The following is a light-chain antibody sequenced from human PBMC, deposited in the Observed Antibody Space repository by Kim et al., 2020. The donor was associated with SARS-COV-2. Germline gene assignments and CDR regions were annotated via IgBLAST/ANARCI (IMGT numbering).Light chain of an antibody. V-gene: IGKV1-39*01. CDR1: QSISSY. J-gene: IGKJ4*01. CDR3: QQSYSTPPT. Sequence: ASVGDRVTITCRASQSISSYLNWYQQKPGKAPKLLIYAASSLLSGVPSRFSGSGSGTDFTLTISSLHPEDFATYYCQQSYSTPPTFGGGTKVDIK. CDR2: AAS.